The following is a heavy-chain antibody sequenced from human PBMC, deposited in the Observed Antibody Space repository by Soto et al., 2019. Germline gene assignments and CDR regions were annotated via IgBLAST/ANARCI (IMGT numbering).Heavy chain of an antibody. V-gene: IGHV3-53*01. Sequence: EVQLVESGGGLIQPGGSLRVSCAVSGLSVRSNSMSWVRQAPGKGLEWVSVLYSGGYTYYSDSVKGRFTNSRDNSKNTLYLQMNNLRAEDTAMYYCARVPTPDDGDWYFDLWGRGTLVSVSS. CDR3: ARVPTPDDGDWYFDL. J-gene: IGHJ2*01. CDR2: LYSGGYT. D-gene: IGHD4-17*01. CDR1: GLSVRSNS.